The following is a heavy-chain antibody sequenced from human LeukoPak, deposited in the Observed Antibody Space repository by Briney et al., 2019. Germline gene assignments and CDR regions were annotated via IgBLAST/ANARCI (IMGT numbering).Heavy chain of an antibody. CDR1: GFTFTDHV. D-gene: IGHD2-8*02. J-gene: IGHJ4*02. V-gene: IGHV3-33*01. CDR3: ARDGTGFDY. CDR2: IWYDGIRK. Sequence: GGSLRLSCAASGFTFTDHVMHWVRQAPGKGLEWVALIWYDGIRKNFADSLKGRFTISRDNAKNSVYLQMNSLRVEDTAVYYCARDGTGFDYWGQGTLVTVSS.